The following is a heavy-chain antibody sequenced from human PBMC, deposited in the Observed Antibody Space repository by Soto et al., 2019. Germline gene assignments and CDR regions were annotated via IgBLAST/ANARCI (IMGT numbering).Heavy chain of an antibody. CDR1: GFTFSNAW. CDR3: TTLTVIDVHSDY. V-gene: IGHV3-15*01. CDR2: IKSKTDGGAT. D-gene: IGHD4-17*01. J-gene: IGHJ4*02. Sequence: EVQLVESGGGLVQPGGSLRLSCAASGFTFSNAWMNWVRQAPGKGLEWVGRIKSKTDGGATDYPAPVKGRFTISRDDSKTTLYLQMNNLKTEDTAVYYCTTLTVIDVHSDYWGQGTLVVVSS.